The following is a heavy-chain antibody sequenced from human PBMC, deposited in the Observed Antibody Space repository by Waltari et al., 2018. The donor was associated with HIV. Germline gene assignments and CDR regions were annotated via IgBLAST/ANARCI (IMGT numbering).Heavy chain of an antibody. CDR3: ATPDGSGSYYFY. Sequence: QVQLVQSGAEVKKPGASVKVSCTVSGYTLTELSMHLVRQSPGKGLEWMGGFDPEDGETIYAQKFQGRVTMTEDTSTDTAYMELSSLRSEDTAVYYCATPDGSGSYYFYWGQGTLVTVSS. CDR2: FDPEDGET. CDR1: GYTLTELS. V-gene: IGHV1-24*01. D-gene: IGHD3-10*01. J-gene: IGHJ4*02.